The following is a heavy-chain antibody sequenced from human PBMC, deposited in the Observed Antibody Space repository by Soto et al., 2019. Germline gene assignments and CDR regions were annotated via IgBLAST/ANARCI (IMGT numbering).Heavy chain of an antibody. D-gene: IGHD3-22*01. Sequence: SETLSLTCTVSGGSISSGDYYWSWIRQPPGKGLEWIGYIYYSGSTYYNPSLKSRVTISVDTSKNQFSLKLSSVTAADTAVYYCARADYYDSSGQLFDYWGQGTLVTVYS. V-gene: IGHV4-30-4*01. J-gene: IGHJ4*02. CDR3: ARADYYDSSGQLFDY. CDR2: IYYSGST. CDR1: GGSISSGDYY.